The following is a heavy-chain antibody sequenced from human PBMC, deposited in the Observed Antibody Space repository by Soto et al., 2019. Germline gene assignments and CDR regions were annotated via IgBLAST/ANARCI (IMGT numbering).Heavy chain of an antibody. D-gene: IGHD3-3*01. Sequence: GGSLRLSCAATGFTVSSNYMSWVRQAPGKGLESVSVIYSGGSTYYADSVRGRFTISRHNSKNTVYLQMNSLRAEDTAVYYCARSTYDFWSGYSVYYGMDVWGQGTTVTVSS. V-gene: IGHV3-53*04. CDR3: ARSTYDFWSGYSVYYGMDV. CDR1: GFTVSSNY. J-gene: IGHJ6*02. CDR2: IYSGGST.